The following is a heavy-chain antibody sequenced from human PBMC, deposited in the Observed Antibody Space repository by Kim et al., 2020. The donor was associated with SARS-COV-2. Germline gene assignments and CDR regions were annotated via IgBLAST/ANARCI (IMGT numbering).Heavy chain of an antibody. Sequence: SETLSLTCAFYGGSFSGYYWSWIRQPPGKGLEWIGEINHSGRTNYNPSLKSRVTISVDTSKNQFSLKLTSVTAADTAVYYCARRLSNTSGWGSHYCDLWGQGTLVTVSS. V-gene: IGHV4-34*01. CDR1: GGSFSGYY. CDR2: INHSGRT. J-gene: IGHJ4*02. CDR3: ARRLSNTSGWGSHYCDL. D-gene: IGHD3-10*01.